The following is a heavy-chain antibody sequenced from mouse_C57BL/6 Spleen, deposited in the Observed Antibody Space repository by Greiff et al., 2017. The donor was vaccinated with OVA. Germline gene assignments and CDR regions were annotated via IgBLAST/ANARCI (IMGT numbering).Heavy chain of an antibody. CDR2: IWSDGST. J-gene: IGHJ4*01. Sequence: VMLVESGPGLVAPSQSLSITCTVSGFSLTSSGVHWVRQPPGKGLEWLVVIWSDGSTTYNSALKSRLSISKDNSKSQVFLKMNSLQTDDTAMYYCARQGVITTVVATEDYAMDYWGQGTSVTVSS. CDR3: ARQGVITTVVATEDYAMDY. D-gene: IGHD1-1*01. CDR1: GFSLTSSG. V-gene: IGHV2-6-1*01.